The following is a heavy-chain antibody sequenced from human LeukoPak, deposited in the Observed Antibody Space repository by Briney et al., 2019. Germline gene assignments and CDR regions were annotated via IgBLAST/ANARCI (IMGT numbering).Heavy chain of an antibody. CDR2: VSFDGINK. J-gene: IGHJ4*02. CDR1: GFTFSSYG. CDR3: AKRGGTNSWYVIEY. D-gene: IGHD6-13*01. Sequence: GKSLRLSCAASGFTFSSYGMHWVRQAPGKGLEWVAVVSFDGINKYYADPVKGRFTISRDNSKNTLYLQMDSLRAEDTAVYYCAKRGGTNSWYVIEYWGQGTLVTVSS. V-gene: IGHV3-30*18.